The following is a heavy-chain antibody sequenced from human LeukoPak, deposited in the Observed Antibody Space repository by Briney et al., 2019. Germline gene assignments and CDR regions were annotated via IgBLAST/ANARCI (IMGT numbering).Heavy chain of an antibody. V-gene: IGHV1-69*05. J-gene: IGHJ4*02. CDR3: ARDFPYCSSTSCYVD. D-gene: IGHD2-2*01. CDR2: IIPIFGTA. CDR1: GGTFSIYA. Sequence: SVKVSCKASGGTFSIYAISWVRQAPGQGLEWMGGIIPIFGTANYAQKFQGRVTITTDESTATANMERSSLRSEETAVYYCARDFPYCSSTSCYVDWGQGTLVTVSS.